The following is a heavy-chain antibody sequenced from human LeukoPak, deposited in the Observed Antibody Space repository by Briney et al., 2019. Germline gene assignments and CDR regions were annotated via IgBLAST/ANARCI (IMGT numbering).Heavy chain of an antibody. V-gene: IGHV1-69*13. CDR3: ARDIVVVPAANSRYFQH. CDR2: IIPIFGTA. CDR1: GYTFTSLD. D-gene: IGHD2-2*01. J-gene: IGHJ1*01. Sequence: ASVKVSCKTSGYTFTSLDINWVRQATGQGLEWMGGIIPIFGTANYAQKFQGRVTITADESTSTAYMELSSLRSEDTAVYYCARDIVVVPAANSRYFQHWGQGTLVTVSS.